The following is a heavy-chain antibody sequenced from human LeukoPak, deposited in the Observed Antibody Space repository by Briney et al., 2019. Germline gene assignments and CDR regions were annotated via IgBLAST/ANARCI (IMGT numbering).Heavy chain of an antibody. CDR1: GGFLSGYY. D-gene: IGHD3-10*01. CDR3: ARLTKNDSGSYRFGKKKRGYMDV. J-gene: IGHJ6*03. CDR2: INHSGST. V-gene: IGHV4-34*01. Sequence: SETLSLTCTVSGGFLSGYYWSWIRQPPGKGLEWIGEINHSGSTNYNPSLKSRVTISVHTSKNQFSLKLSSVTAADTAVYYCARLTKNDSGSYRFGKKKRGYMDVWGKGTTVTISS.